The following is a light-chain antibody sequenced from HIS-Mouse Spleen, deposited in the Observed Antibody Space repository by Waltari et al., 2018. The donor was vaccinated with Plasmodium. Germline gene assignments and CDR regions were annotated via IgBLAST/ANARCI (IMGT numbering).Light chain of an antibody. V-gene: IGLV3-19*01. CDR1: SLRSSY. CDR3: NSRDSSGNHWV. J-gene: IGLJ3*02. CDR2: GKN. Sequence: SSELTQDPAVSVALGQTVRITCQGDSLRSSYASWYQQKPGQAPVLVIYGKNNRPSGIPDRFSGSSSGNTASLTITGAQAEEEADYYCNSRDSSGNHWVFGGGTKLTVL.